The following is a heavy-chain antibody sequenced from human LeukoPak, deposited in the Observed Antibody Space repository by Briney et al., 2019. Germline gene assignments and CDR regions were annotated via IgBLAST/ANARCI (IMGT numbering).Heavy chain of an antibody. D-gene: IGHD2-15*01. CDR3: ARAQEPLLFTYYFDY. Sequence: PSETLSLTCTVSGFSISSGYYWGWIRQPPGKGLEWIGRIYHSGSTSYNPSLKSRVTISVDTSKNQFSLKLSSVTAADTAVYYCARAQEPLLFTYYFDYWGQGTLVTVSS. V-gene: IGHV4-38-2*02. CDR1: GFSISSGYY. CDR2: IYHSGST. J-gene: IGHJ4*02.